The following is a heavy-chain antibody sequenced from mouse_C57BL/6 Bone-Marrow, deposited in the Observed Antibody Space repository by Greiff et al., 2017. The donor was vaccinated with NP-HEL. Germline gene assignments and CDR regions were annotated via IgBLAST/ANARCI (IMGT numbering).Heavy chain of an antibody. CDR3: ASPYDYDVAWFAY. CDR1: GFTFSSYG. D-gene: IGHD2-4*01. Sequence: DVHLVESGGDLVKPGGSLKLSCAASGFTFSSYGMSWVRQTPDKRLEWVATISSGGSYTYYPASLKGRFTISRANAKNTLYLQMSSLKSEDTAMYYCASPYDYDVAWFAYWGQGTLVTVSA. J-gene: IGHJ3*01. CDR2: ISSGGSYT. V-gene: IGHV5-6*01.